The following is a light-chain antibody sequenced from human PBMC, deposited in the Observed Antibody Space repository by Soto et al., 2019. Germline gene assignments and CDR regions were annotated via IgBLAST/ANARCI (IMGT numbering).Light chain of an antibody. Sequence: QLVLTQSPSASASLGASVKLTCTLSSGHSSYAIAWHQQQPEKGPRYLMKLNSDGSHSKGDGIPDRFSGSSSGAERYLTISSLQYEDEADYYCQTWGTGIQGVFGGGTKVTVL. J-gene: IGLJ2*01. CDR3: QTWGTGIQGV. V-gene: IGLV4-69*01. CDR1: SGHSSYA. CDR2: LNSDGSH.